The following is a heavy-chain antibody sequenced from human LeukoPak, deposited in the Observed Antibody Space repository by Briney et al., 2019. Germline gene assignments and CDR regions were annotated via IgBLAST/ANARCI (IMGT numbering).Heavy chain of an antibody. CDR1: GYTFTGYY. CDR3: ARDLLLSNYYDSSGSDY. Sequence: ASVKVSCKASGYTFTGYYMHWVRQAPGQGLEWMGWINPNSGGTNYAQKFQGRVTMTRDTSISTAYMELSRLRSDDTAVYYCARDLLLSNYYDSSGSDYWGQGTLVTVSS. CDR2: INPNSGGT. J-gene: IGHJ4*02. V-gene: IGHV1-2*02. D-gene: IGHD3-22*01.